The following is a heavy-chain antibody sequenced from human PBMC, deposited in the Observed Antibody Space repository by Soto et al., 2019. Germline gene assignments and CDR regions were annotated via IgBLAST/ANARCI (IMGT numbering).Heavy chain of an antibody. CDR1: GGSISSYY. V-gene: IGHV4-59*08. D-gene: IGHD3-16*01. CDR2: IYYSGST. Sequence: PSETLSLTCTVSGGSISSYYWSWIRQPPGKGLEWIGYIYYSGSTNYNPSPKSRVTISVDTSKNQFSLKLSSVTAADTAVYYCASSMGGRPGEYYFDYWGQGTLVTVSS. J-gene: IGHJ4*02. CDR3: ASSMGGRPGEYYFDY.